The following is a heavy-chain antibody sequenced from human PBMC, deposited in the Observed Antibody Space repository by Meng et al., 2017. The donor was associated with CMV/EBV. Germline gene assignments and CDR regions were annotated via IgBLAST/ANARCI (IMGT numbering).Heavy chain of an antibody. CDR3: ARELGIYDAFDI. CDR2: INPNSGGT. V-gene: IGHV1-2*02. J-gene: IGHJ3*02. Sequence: ASVQVSCKASGYTFTGYYMHWVRQAPGQGLEWMGWINPNSGGTNYAQKFQGRVTMTRDTSISTAYMELSRLRSDDTAGYYCARELGIYDAFDIWGQGTMVTVSS. CDR1: GYTFTGYY. D-gene: IGHD7-27*01.